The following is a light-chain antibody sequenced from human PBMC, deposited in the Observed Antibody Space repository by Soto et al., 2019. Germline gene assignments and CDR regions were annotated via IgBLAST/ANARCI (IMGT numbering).Light chain of an antibody. CDR3: QVWDIMTDNYV. V-gene: IGLV3-21*04. CDR1: NIGNKR. J-gene: IGLJ1*01. CDR2: YDS. Sequence: GPDKTATITCGGNNIGNKRVHWYRQKPGQAPVLLISYDSDRPSGIPERFSGSNSENTATLTISRVEAGDEADYYCQVWDIMTDNYVFGSGTKLTVL.